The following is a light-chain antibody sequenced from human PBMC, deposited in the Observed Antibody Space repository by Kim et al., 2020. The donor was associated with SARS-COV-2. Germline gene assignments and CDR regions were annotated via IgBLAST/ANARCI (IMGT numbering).Light chain of an antibody. Sequence: SPRAATVGDRVTIPCRAGQSIDDWLAWYQQKPGKAPKLLIYKASTLASGVPSRFSGSGSGTEFTLTISSLQPDDFATYYCQHYNGYFGQGTKLEI. V-gene: IGKV1-5*03. J-gene: IGKJ2*01. CDR2: KAS. CDR1: QSIDDW. CDR3: QHYNGY.